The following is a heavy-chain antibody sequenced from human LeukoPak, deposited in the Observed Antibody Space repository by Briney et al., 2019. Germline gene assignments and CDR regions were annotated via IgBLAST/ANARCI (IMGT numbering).Heavy chain of an antibody. Sequence: GGSLRLSCAASGFTFSDYYMSWIRQAPGKGLEWVSYISSSGSTIYYADSVKGRFTISRDNAKNSLYLQMNSLRAEDTAVYYCARGRTYYDILTGYYGPLNFDYWSQGTLVTVSS. D-gene: IGHD3-9*01. CDR2: ISSSGSTI. CDR3: ARGRTYYDILTGYYGPLNFDY. V-gene: IGHV3-11*01. CDR1: GFTFSDYY. J-gene: IGHJ4*02.